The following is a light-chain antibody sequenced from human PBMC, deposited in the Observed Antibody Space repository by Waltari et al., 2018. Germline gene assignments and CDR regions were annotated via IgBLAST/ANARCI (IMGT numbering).Light chain of an antibody. Sequence: EIVLTQYPATLSLSPAERATLSCWASQTVTNYLAWYQHKPGQAPRLLIFDASNRATGVPARFSGSGSGTDFTLTISGLEPEDFAVYYCQQRYNWPNTFGQGTRLDMK. CDR2: DAS. CDR1: QTVTNY. J-gene: IGKJ2*01. V-gene: IGKV3-11*01. CDR3: QQRYNWPNT.